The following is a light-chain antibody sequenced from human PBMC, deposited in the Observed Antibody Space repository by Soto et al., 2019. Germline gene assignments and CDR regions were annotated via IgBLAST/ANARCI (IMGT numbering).Light chain of an antibody. J-gene: IGKJ3*01. V-gene: IGKV1-39*01. CDR2: AAS. CDR1: QSISSY. Sequence: DIPMTQSPSSLSASVGDRVTITCRASQSISSYLNWYQQKLGKAPKLLIYAASSLQSGVPSRFSGSGSGTDFTLTISSLQPEDFATYYCQQSHTFPLTFGPGTRVEIK. CDR3: QQSHTFPLT.